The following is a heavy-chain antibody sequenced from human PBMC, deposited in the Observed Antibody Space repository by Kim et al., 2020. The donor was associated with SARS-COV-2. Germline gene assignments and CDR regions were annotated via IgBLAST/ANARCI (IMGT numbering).Heavy chain of an antibody. D-gene: IGHD3-10*01. J-gene: IGHJ4*01. CDR3: ARAGPVLLFGDPTYDY. CDR2: ISRSGSNA. Sequence: GGSLRLSCVGYGFSFSDHAMTWVRQAPGKGLEWVAVISRSGSNAYYSDSVKGRFTITRDEARSTADLQMNSLRAEDTAEYYCARAGPVLLFGDPTYDYWG. CDR1: GFSFSDHA. V-gene: IGHV3-23*01.